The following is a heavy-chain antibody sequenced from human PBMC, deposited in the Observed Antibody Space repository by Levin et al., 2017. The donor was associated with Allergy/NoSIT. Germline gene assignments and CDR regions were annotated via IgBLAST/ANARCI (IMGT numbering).Heavy chain of an antibody. Sequence: PGGSLRLSCAASGFTFDDYAMHWVRQAPGKGLEWVSGISWNSATIGYADSVKGRFTISRDNSKNSLNLQMNSLRAEDTAFYYCAKFTVAYYCDTSGYFDYWGQGTLLTVSS. CDR2: ISWNSATI. CDR3: AKFTVAYYCDTSGYFDY. CDR1: GFTFDDYA. D-gene: IGHD3-22*01. V-gene: IGHV3-9*01. J-gene: IGHJ4*02.